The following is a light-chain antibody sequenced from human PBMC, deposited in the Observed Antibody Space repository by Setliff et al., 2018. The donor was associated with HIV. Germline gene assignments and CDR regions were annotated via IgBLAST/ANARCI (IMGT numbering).Light chain of an antibody. Sequence: ALTQPASVSGSPGQSITISCTGTSNDVGRYDLVSWYQQHPARAPKLIIYQATRRPSGVSNRFSGSKSGNTASLTISGLQAEGEADYYCCSNTGSNTYVFGTGTKVTVL. CDR1: SNDVGRYDL. CDR3: CSNTGSNTYV. CDR2: QAT. J-gene: IGLJ1*01. V-gene: IGLV2-23*01.